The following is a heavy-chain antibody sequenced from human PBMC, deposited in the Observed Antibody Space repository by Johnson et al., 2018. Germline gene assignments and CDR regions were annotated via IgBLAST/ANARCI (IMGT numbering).Heavy chain of an antibody. CDR1: GFTFSSYW. CDR2: ITEDGSEK. V-gene: IGHV3-7*01. Sequence: VQLVESGGGLVQPGGSXRLSCAASGFTFSSYWMSWVRQAPGKGLEWVANITEDGSEKYYVDSVKGRFTISRDNATNSLYLQMNSRRAEDTAVYYCARVIDVETAILDYYYYYMDGWGKGTTVTVSS. D-gene: IGHD5-18*01. CDR3: ARVIDVETAILDYYYYYMDG. J-gene: IGHJ6*03.